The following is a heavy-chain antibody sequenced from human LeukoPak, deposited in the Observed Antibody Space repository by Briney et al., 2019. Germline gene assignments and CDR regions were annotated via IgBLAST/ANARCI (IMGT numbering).Heavy chain of an antibody. D-gene: IGHD5-12*01. V-gene: IGHV3-30*18. Sequence: GGSLRLSCAASGFTFSSYGMHWVRQAPGKGLEWVAVISYDGSNKYYADSVKGRFTISRDNSKNTLYLQMNSLRAEDTAVYYCAKDNQWLAGYWGQGTLVTVSS. CDR1: GFTFSSYG. J-gene: IGHJ4*02. CDR2: ISYDGSNK. CDR3: AKDNQWLAGY.